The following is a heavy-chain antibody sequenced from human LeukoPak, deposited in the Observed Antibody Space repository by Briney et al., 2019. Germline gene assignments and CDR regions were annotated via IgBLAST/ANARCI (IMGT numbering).Heavy chain of an antibody. V-gene: IGHV3-21*06. J-gene: IGHJ4*02. CDR1: GFAFSTYT. D-gene: IGHD3-22*01. CDR2: INSGGTTT. CDR3: LRGDSRDS. Sequence: GGSLRLSCAACGFAFSTYTMNWARQSPGKGLEWVASINSGGTTTHYADSVKGRFTISRDNAQNGLYLQMNGLRADDAAVYYCLRGDSRDSWGQGTLVTVSS.